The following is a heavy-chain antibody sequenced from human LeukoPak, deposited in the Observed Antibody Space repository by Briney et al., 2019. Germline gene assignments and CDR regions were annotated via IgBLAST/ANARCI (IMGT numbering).Heavy chain of an antibody. D-gene: IGHD3-22*01. Sequence: SETLSLTCTVSGGSISSGDYYWSWIRQPPGKGLEWIGYNYYSGSTNHHPSLKSRVTISVDTSKNQFSLKLSSVTAADTAVYYCARGKLAGITMTPSGNFDYWGQGTLVTVSS. CDR2: NYYSGST. V-gene: IGHV4-61*08. CDR1: GGSISSGDYY. J-gene: IGHJ4*02. CDR3: ARGKLAGITMTPSGNFDY.